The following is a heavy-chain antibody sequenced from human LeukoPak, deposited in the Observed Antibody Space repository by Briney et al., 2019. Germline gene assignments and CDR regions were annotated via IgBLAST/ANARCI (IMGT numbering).Heavy chain of an antibody. CDR2: ITGTGFTI. J-gene: IGHJ4*02. D-gene: IGHD3-10*01. V-gene: IGHV3-48*03. CDR3: AKGGPYYHGSGSYEGFDY. Sequence: GGSLRLSCVASGFTFSSYEMHWVRQAPGKGLEWVSYITGTGFTIYYADSVKGRFTISRDNAKNSLYLQMNSLRAEDTAIYYCAKGGPYYHGSGSYEGFDYWGQGTLVTVSS. CDR1: GFTFSSYE.